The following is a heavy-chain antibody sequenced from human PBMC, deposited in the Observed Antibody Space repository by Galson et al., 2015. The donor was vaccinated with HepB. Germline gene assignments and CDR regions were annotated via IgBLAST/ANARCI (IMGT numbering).Heavy chain of an antibody. CDR3: ARQSKIVVPASDQHGMDV. J-gene: IGHJ6*02. Sequence: QSGAEVKQPGEFLRISCKGSGYSFTTYWINWVRQMPGKGLEWMGRIDPSDFYTDYSPSFQGHVSISADKSVNTAFLYWSSLKASDTAIYYCARQSKIVVPASDQHGMDVWGQGTTVTVSS. D-gene: IGHD3-22*01. V-gene: IGHV5-10-1*01. CDR2: IDPSDFYT. CDR1: GYSFTTYW.